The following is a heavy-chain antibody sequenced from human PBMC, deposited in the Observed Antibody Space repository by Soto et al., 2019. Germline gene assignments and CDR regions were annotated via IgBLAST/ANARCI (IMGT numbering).Heavy chain of an antibody. J-gene: IGHJ5*02. CDR2: IYYSGST. V-gene: IGHV4-39*01. Sequence: SGTLSLTCTVSGGSISSSSYYWGWIRQPPGKGLEWIGSIYYSGSTYYNPSLKSRVTISVDTSKNQFSLKLSSVTAADTAVYYCARTKNWNYVTVWFDPWGQGTLVTVSS. CDR3: ARTKNWNYVTVWFDP. D-gene: IGHD1-7*01. CDR1: GGSISSSSYY.